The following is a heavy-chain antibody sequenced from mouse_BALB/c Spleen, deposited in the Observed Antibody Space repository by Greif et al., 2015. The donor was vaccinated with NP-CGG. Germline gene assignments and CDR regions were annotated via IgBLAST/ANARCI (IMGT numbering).Heavy chain of an antibody. Sequence: QVQLQQSGPELVKLGASVKISCKASGYAFSSSWMNWVKQRPGQGLEWIGRIYPGDGDTNYNGKFKGKATLTADKSSSTAYMQLSSLTSVDSAVYFCARDGSSWYFDVWGAGTTVTVSS. CDR1: GYAFSSSW. V-gene: IGHV1-82*01. D-gene: IGHD1-1*01. CDR3: ARDGSSWYFDV. CDR2: IYPGDGDT. J-gene: IGHJ1*01.